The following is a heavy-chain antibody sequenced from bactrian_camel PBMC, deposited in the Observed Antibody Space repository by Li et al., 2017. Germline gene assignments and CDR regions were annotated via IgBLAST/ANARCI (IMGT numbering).Heavy chain of an antibody. Sequence: HVQLVESGGGLVQPGGSLRLSCVVSGFTFSSFDITWVRQAPGKGLEWVSDSGAAYADSVKGRFTISRDDAKNTLHLQLNSLKTEDTAMYYCAKGGDYSWFLSDWGQGTQVTVS. CDR2: SGA. D-gene: IGHD4*01. J-gene: IGHJ4*01. CDR1: GFTFSSFD. CDR3: AKGGDYSWFLSD. V-gene: IGHV3-2*01.